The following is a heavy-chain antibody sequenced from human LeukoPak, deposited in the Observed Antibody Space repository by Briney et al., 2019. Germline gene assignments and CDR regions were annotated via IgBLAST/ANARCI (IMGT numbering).Heavy chain of an antibody. CDR2: INHSGST. CDR3: ARDSPVYGYFDY. J-gene: IGHJ4*02. D-gene: IGHD3-10*01. CDR1: GGSFSGYY. Sequence: ASETLSLTCAVYGGSFSGYYWSWIRQPPGKGLEWIGEINHSGSTNYNPSLKSRVTISVDTSKNQFSLKLSSVTAADTAVYYCARDSPVYGYFDYWGQGTLVTVSS. V-gene: IGHV4-34*01.